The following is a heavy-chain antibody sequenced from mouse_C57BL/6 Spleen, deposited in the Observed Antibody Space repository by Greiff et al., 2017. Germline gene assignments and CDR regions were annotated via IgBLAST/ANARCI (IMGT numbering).Heavy chain of an antibody. D-gene: IGHD1-1*01. CDR2: IHPNSGST. Sequence: QVQLQQPGAELVKPGASVKLSCKASGYTFTSYWMHWVKQRPGQGLEWIGMIHPNSGSTNYNEKFKSKATLTVDKSSSTAYMQLSSLTSEDSAVYSCAPTESSKGYFGYWGQGTTLTVSS. J-gene: IGHJ2*01. CDR1: GYTFTSYW. V-gene: IGHV1-64*01. CDR3: APTESSKGYFGY.